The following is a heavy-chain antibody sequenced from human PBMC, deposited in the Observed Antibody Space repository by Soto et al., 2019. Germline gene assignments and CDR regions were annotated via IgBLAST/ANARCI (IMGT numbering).Heavy chain of an antibody. Sequence: SLTCAVSGYSISSGYYWGWIRQPPGKGLEWIGSIYHSGSTYYNPSLKSRVTISVDTSKNQFSLKLSSVTAADTAVYYCARNLYDSGSSPHYWGQGTLVTVSS. J-gene: IGHJ4*02. CDR3: ARNLYDSGSSPHY. D-gene: IGHD3-10*01. V-gene: IGHV4-38-2*01. CDR2: IYHSGST. CDR1: GYSISSGYY.